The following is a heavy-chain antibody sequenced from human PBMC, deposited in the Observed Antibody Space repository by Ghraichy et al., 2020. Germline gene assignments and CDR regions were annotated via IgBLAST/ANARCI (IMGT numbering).Heavy chain of an antibody. J-gene: IGHJ4*02. Sequence: GESLNISCKGSGYNFTSYWIGWVRQMPGKGLEWMGIIYPGDSDTRYSPSFQGQVTISADKSISTAYLQWSSLKASDTAMYYCARHEWMTTVTTAYYYDSSGYFDYWGQGTLVTVSS. CDR3: ARHEWMTTVTTAYYYDSSGYFDY. CDR2: IYPGDSDT. CDR1: GYNFTSYW. D-gene: IGHD3-22*01. V-gene: IGHV5-51*01.